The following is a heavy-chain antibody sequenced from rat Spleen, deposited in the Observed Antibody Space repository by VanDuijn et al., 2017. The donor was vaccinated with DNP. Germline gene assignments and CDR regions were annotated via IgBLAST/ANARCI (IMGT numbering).Heavy chain of an antibody. CDR2: ISYDGSST. J-gene: IGHJ2*01. CDR1: GFTFSNYD. Sequence: EVQLVESGGGLVQPGRSMKLSCAASGFTFSNYDMAWVRQAPKKGLEWVATISYDGSSTYYRDSVKGRFTISRDNAKSTLYLQMDSLRSEDTATYYCTTWAVAYWGQGVMVTVSS. CDR3: TTWAVAY. D-gene: IGHD1-3*01. V-gene: IGHV5-7*01.